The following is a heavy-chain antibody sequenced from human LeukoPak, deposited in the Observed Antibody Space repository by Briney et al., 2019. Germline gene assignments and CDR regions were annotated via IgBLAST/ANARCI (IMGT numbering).Heavy chain of an antibody. V-gene: IGHV3-48*03. D-gene: IGHD3-3*01. J-gene: IGHJ4*02. CDR1: GFTFSSYE. CDR2: ISSSGSTI. Sequence: GGSLRLSCAASGFTFSSYEMNWVRQAPGKGLEWVSYISSSGSTIYYADSVKGRFTISRDNAKNSLYLQMNSLRAEDTAVYYCAGRFLEWSDVWGQGTLVTVSS. CDR3: AGRFLEWSDV.